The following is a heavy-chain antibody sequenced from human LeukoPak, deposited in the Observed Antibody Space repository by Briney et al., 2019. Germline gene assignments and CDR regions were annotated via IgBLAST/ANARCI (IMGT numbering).Heavy chain of an antibody. V-gene: IGHV3-48*01. D-gene: IGHD3-22*01. J-gene: IGHJ4*02. CDR3: ARRPDSSGYYSDF. CDR2: ISSGSSTI. CDR1: GFTFSSYS. Sequence: GGSLRLSCAASGFTFSSYSMNWVRQAPGKGLEWVSYISSGSSTIYYADSVKGRFTISRDNAKNSLYLQMNSLRAEDTAVYYCARRPDSSGYYSDFWGQGTLVTVSS.